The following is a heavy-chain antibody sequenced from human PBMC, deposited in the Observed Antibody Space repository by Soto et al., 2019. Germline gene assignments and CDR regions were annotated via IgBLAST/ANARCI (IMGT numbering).Heavy chain of an antibody. Sequence: EVQLVESGGGLVQPGRSLRLSCAASGFTFDDYAMHWVRQAPGKGLEWVSGISWNSGSIGYADSVKGRFTISRDNAKNSLYLQMNSLRAEDTALYYCAKDNDIRGGSYSRMDYWGQGTLVTVSS. CDR2: ISWNSGSI. D-gene: IGHD1-26*01. CDR3: AKDNDIRGGSYSRMDY. J-gene: IGHJ4*02. CDR1: GFTFDDYA. V-gene: IGHV3-9*01.